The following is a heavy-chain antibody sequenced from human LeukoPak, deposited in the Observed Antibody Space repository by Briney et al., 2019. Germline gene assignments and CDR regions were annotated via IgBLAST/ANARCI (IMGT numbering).Heavy chain of an antibody. CDR2: IYHSGST. V-gene: IGHV4-38-2*01. CDR1: GYSISSGYY. CDR3: ASLYCSGGSCYALYFDY. D-gene: IGHD2-15*01. J-gene: IGHJ4*02. Sequence: SETPSLTCAVSGYSISSGYYWGWIRQPPGKGLEWIGSIYHSGSTYYNPSLKSRVTISVDTSKNQFSLKLSSVTAADTAVYYCASLYCSGGSCYALYFDYWGQGTLVTVSS.